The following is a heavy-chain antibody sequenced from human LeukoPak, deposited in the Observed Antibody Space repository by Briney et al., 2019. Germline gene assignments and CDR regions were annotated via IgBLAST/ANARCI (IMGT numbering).Heavy chain of an antibody. D-gene: IGHD5-24*01. J-gene: IGHJ4*02. CDR1: GGSISSYY. CDR3: ARQGRVGDGYNLGY. CDR2: IYYSGST. V-gene: IGHV4-39*01. Sequence: PSETLSLTCTVSGGSISSYYWGWIRQPPGKGLEWIGSIYYSGSTYYNPSLKSRVTISVDTSKNQFSLKLSSVTAADTAVYYCARQGRVGDGYNLGYWGQGTLVTVSS.